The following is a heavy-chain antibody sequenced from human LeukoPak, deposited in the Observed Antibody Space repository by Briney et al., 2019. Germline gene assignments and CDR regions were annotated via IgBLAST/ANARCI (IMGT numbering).Heavy chain of an antibody. J-gene: IGHJ6*02. CDR3: ARKTPEDYYYGMDV. CDR2: IGTAGDT. D-gene: IGHD4-23*01. Sequence: GGSLRLSCAASGFTFSSYDMHWVRQATGKGLEWVSAIGTAGDTYYPGSVKGRFTISRENAKNSLYLQMNSLRAGDTAVYYCARKTPEDYYYGMDVWGQGTTVTVSS. V-gene: IGHV3-13*01. CDR1: GFTFSSYD.